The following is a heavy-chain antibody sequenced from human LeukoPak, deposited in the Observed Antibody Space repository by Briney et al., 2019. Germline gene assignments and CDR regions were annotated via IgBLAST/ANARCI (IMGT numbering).Heavy chain of an antibody. D-gene: IGHD6-19*01. CDR1: GFTFSDYY. Sequence: GGSLRLSCAASGFTFSDYYMSWIRQAPGKGLEWVSYIGSSGSTIYYADPVKGRFTISRDNAKNSLYLQMNSLRAEDTAVYYCAKVRLKNIAVAALYYFDYWGQGTLVTVSS. V-gene: IGHV3-11*01. CDR2: IGSSGSTI. J-gene: IGHJ4*02. CDR3: AKVRLKNIAVAALYYFDY.